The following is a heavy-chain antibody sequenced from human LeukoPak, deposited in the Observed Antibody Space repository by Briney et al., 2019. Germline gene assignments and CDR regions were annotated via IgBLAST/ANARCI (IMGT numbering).Heavy chain of an antibody. Sequence: GGSLRLSCAASGFTFSSYSMNWVRQAPGKGLEWVSSISSSSSYICYADSVKGRFTISRDNAKNSLYLQMNSLRAEDTAVYYCASLTMVRGVRRYYWGQGTLVTVSS. CDR2: ISSSSSYI. CDR3: ASLTMVRGVRRYY. D-gene: IGHD3-10*01. V-gene: IGHV3-21*01. J-gene: IGHJ4*02. CDR1: GFTFSSYS.